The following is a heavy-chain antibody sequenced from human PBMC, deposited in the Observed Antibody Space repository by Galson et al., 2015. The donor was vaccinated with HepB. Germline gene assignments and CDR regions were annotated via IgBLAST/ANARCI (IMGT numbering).Heavy chain of an antibody. CDR2: IRSKAYGGTT. V-gene: IGHV3-49*03. J-gene: IGHJ6*02. CDR3: TRELYSGYLSYYYYYYGMDV. D-gene: IGHD5-12*01. CDR1: GFTSGDYA. Sequence: SLRLSCAASGFTSGDYAMSWFRQAPGKGLEWVGFIRSKAYGGTTEYAASVKGRFTISRDDSRSIAYLQMNSLKTEDTAVYYCTRELYSGYLSYYYYYYGMDVWGQGTTVTVSS.